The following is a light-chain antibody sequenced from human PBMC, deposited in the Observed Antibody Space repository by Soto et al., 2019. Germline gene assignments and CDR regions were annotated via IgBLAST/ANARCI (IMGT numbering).Light chain of an antibody. V-gene: IGKV3-11*01. CDR3: QRRSSWPPT. CDR2: DAS. CDR1: QSVSSY. J-gene: IGKJ5*01. Sequence: EIVLTQSPATLSLSPGERATLSCRASQSVSSYLAWYQQRPGQAPRRLIYDASNRATGVPARFSGSGSGTDFTLTIRRLEPEVFAVYYCQRRSSWPPTLGQGTRLEI.